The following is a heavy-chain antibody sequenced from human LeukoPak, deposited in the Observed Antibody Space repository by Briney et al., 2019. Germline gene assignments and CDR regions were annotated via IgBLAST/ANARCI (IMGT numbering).Heavy chain of an antibody. D-gene: IGHD3-10*01. CDR3: ARPSRSISTAGAFDI. Sequence: PSETLSLTCTVSGGSISNYFWSWIPQPPGKGLEWIGYLYYTGSTNYNPSLKSRVTISVGTSKNQFSLKLSSVTAADTAVYYCARPSRSISTAGAFDIWGQGTMVTVSS. V-gene: IGHV4-59*01. CDR1: GGSISNYF. J-gene: IGHJ3*02. CDR2: LYYTGST.